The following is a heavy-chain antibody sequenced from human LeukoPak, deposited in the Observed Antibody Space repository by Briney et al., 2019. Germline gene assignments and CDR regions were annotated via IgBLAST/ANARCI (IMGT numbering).Heavy chain of an antibody. V-gene: IGHV4-39*01. CDR2: IYYSGST. J-gene: IGHJ5*02. CDR1: GGSISSSSYY. Sequence: PSETLSLTCTVSGGSISSSSYYRGWIRQPPGKGLEWIGSIYYSGSTYYNPSLKSRVTISVDTSKNQFSLKLSSVTAADTAVYYCASRGSHYWFDPWGQGTLVTVSS. CDR3: ASRGSHYWFDP. D-gene: IGHD1-26*01.